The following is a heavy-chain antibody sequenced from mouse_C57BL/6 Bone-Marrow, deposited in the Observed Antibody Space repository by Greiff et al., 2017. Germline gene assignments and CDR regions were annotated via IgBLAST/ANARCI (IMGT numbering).Heavy chain of an antibody. CDR1: GFTFSSYT. D-gene: IGHD1-1*01. CDR3: ARRGYYVPYFDY. Sequence: EVQLVESGGGLVKPGGSLKLSCAASGFTFSSYTMSWVRQTPEKRLEWVATISGGGGNTYYPDSVKGRFTISRDNAKNTLYLQMSSLRSEDTALYYCARRGYYVPYFDYWGQGTTLTVSS. CDR2: ISGGGGNT. V-gene: IGHV5-9*01. J-gene: IGHJ2*01.